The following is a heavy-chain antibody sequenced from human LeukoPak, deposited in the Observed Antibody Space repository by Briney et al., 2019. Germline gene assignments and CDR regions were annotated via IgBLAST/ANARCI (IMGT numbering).Heavy chain of an antibody. J-gene: IGHJ6*03. Sequence: ASVKVSCKASGYTFTSYDINWVRQATGQGLEWMGWMNPNSGNTGYAQKFQGRVTITRNTSISTAYMELSSLRSEDTAVYYCATVRKYIISRPEYYCMDVWGKGTTVTVSS. V-gene: IGHV1-8*03. CDR1: GYTFTSYD. CDR2: MNPNSGNT. D-gene: IGHD1-1*01. CDR3: ATVRKYIISRPEYYCMDV.